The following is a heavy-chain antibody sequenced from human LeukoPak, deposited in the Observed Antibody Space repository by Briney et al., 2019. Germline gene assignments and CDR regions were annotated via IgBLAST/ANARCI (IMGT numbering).Heavy chain of an antibody. CDR1: GDSIFNSNSY. CDR2: IFSRGNT. V-gene: IGHV4-61*09. D-gene: IGHD5-18*01. CDR3: ARDRYSYLSHWYYFDY. Sequence: PSETLSLACSVSGDSIFNSNSYWSWMRQPAGKGLEWIGHIFSRGNTNYNPSLKSRVTISVDMSKNQFSLKLSSVTAADTAVYYCARDRYSYLSHWYYFDYWGQGTLVTVSS. J-gene: IGHJ4*02.